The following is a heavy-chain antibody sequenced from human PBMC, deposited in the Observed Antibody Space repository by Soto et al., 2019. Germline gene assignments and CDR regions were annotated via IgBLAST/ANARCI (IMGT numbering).Heavy chain of an antibody. J-gene: IGHJ4*02. Sequence: SETLSLTCAVSGGSMTGYYWSWVRQPPGKGLEWIGYIYYNGTTNYSPSLKSRVTISVDTSKTQFPLKLTSVTAADTAVYYCARSYYYDGSGYYYWGQGTLVTVSS. CDR3: ARSYYYDGSGYYY. CDR2: IYYNGTT. CDR1: GGSMTGYY. D-gene: IGHD3-22*01. V-gene: IGHV4-59*01.